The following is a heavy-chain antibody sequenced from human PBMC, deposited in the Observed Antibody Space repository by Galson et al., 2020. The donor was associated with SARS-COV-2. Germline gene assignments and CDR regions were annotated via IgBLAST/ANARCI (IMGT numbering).Heavy chain of an antibody. CDR1: GFSLSTSGMC. CDR3: ARILIAAAGTPFDY. J-gene: IGHJ4*02. V-gene: IGHV2-70*11. D-gene: IGHD6-13*01. Sequence: FGPTLVKPTQTLTLTCTFSGFSLSTSGMCVSWIRQPPGKALEWLARIDWDDDKYYSTSLKTRLTISKDTSKNQVVLTMTNMDPVDTATYYCARILIAAAGTPFDYWGQGTLVTVSS. CDR2: IDWDDDK.